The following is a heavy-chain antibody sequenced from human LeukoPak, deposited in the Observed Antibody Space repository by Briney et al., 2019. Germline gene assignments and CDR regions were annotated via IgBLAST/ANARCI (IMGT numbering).Heavy chain of an antibody. D-gene: IGHD3-16*01. CDR2: ISGSGGGT. CDR1: GFTFSTYA. CDR3: AREGPLGAFDI. J-gene: IGHJ3*02. V-gene: IGHV3-23*01. Sequence: GGSLRLSCAASGFTFSTYAMSWVRQAAGKGLEWVSLISGSGGGTYYADSVKGRFTISRDNAKNTLYLQMNNLRAEDTAVYYCAREGPLGAFDIWGQGTMVTVSS.